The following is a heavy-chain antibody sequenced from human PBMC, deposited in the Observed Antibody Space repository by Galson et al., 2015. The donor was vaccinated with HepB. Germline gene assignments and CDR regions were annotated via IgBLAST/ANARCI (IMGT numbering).Heavy chain of an antibody. Sequence: SLRLSCAASGFTFSSYSMNWVRQAPGKGLEWVSSISSSSSYIYYADSVKGRFTISRDNAKNSLYLQMNSLRAEDTAVYYCARALPPTVTTYYGMDVWGQGTTVTVSS. D-gene: IGHD4-11*01. V-gene: IGHV3-21*01. J-gene: IGHJ6*02. CDR2: ISSSSSYI. CDR3: ARALPPTVTTYYGMDV. CDR1: GFTFSSYS.